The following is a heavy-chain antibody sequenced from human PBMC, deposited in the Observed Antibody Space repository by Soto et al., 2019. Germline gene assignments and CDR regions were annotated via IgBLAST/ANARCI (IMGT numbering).Heavy chain of an antibody. J-gene: IGHJ4*01. CDR1: GGTFSIYA. D-gene: IGHD3-9*01. Sequence: GASVNVSCKASGGTFSIYAISWVLQAPGQGLEWMGRIIPILGIANYAQKFQGRVTITADKSTSTAYMELSSLRSEDTAVYYCASFSHYDILTGSGPGFDYWGQGTLVTVSS. V-gene: IGHV1-69*04. CDR2: IIPILGIA. CDR3: ASFSHYDILTGSGPGFDY.